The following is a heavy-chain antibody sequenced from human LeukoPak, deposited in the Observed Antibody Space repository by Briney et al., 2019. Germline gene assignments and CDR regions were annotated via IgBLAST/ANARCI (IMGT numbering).Heavy chain of an antibody. Sequence: SETLSLTCAVSGGSISSGGYSWSWIRRPPGKGLEWIGYIYHSGSTYYNPSLKSRVTISVDRSKNQFSLKLSSVTAADTAVYYCARWIPAESVNDYWGQGTLVTVSS. CDR3: ARWIPAESVNDY. CDR1: GGSISSGGYS. J-gene: IGHJ4*02. D-gene: IGHD5-18*01. V-gene: IGHV4-30-2*01. CDR2: IYHSGST.